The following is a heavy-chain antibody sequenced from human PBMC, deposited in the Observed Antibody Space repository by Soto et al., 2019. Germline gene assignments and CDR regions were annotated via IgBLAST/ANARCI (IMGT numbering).Heavy chain of an antibody. Sequence: VQLVQSGAEVKKPGASVKVSCKDSGYTFTRYDINWVRQATGQGLEWMGWMNPNSGNTGYAQKFQGRVTLTRNTTISPAYLELSSLKCVETAVYYCARERSGTPDDWGQGTLVTVSS. V-gene: IGHV1-8*01. CDR1: GYTFTRYD. D-gene: IGHD1-1*01. J-gene: IGHJ4*02. CDR3: ARERSGTPDD. CDR2: MNPNSGNT.